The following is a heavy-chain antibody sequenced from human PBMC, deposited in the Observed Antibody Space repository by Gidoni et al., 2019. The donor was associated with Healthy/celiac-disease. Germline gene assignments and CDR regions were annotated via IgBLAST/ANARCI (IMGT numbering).Heavy chain of an antibody. V-gene: IGHV4-4*02. CDR3: ARKKMSIAARLGPNWFDP. J-gene: IGHJ5*02. Sequence: QVQLQESGPGLVKPSGTLSLTCAVSGGSISSSNWWSWVRQPPGKGLEWIGEIYHSGSTNYNPSLKSRVTISVDKSKNQFSLKLSSVTAADTAVYYCARKKMSIAARLGPNWFDPWGQGTLVTVSS. CDR1: GGSISSSNW. CDR2: IYHSGST. D-gene: IGHD6-6*01.